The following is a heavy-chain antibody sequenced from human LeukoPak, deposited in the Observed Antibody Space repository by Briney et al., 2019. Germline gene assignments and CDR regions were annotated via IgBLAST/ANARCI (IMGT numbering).Heavy chain of an antibody. D-gene: IGHD2-15*01. CDR2: ISYDGSNK. CDR3: ARAGLPIVVVVAATPDY. J-gene: IGHJ4*02. Sequence: PGGSLRLSCAASGFTFSSYAMHWVRQAPGKGLEWGAVISYDGSNKYYADSVKGRFTISRDNSKNTLYLQMNSLRAEDTAVYYCARAGLPIVVVVAATPDYWGQGTLVTVSS. V-gene: IGHV3-30*04. CDR1: GFTFSSYA.